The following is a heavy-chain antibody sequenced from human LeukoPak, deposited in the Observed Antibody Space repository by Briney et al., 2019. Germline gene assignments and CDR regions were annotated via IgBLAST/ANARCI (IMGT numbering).Heavy chain of an antibody. CDR2: LYSGDTT. D-gene: IGHD3-10*01. V-gene: IGHV3-53*01. J-gene: IGHJ2*01. Sequence: PGGALRLSCEASGFSVSTKDMNWVRQAPGKGLEWVSILYSGDTTYYADSVKGRFTVTRDSSKTTLYLHITSLRAEDTAVYYCARVGDHYHWYLDLWGRGALVTASS. CDR1: GFSVSTKD. CDR3: ARVGDHYHWYLDL.